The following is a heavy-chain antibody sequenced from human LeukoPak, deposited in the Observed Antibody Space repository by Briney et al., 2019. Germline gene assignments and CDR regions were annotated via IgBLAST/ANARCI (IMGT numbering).Heavy chain of an antibody. V-gene: IGHV3-23*01. J-gene: IGHJ4*02. CDR1: GFTFSSYA. Sequence: GGSLRLSCAASGFTFSSYAMSWVRQAPGKGLELVSAISGSGGSTYYADSVKGRLTISRDNSKNTLYLQMNSLRAEDTAVYYCAKGRGGYFDYWGQGTLVTVSS. CDR2: ISGSGGST. D-gene: IGHD3-16*01. CDR3: AKGRGGYFDY.